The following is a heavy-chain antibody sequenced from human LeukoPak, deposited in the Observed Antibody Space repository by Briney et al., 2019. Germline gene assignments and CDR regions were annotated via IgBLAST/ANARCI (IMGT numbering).Heavy chain of an antibody. V-gene: IGHV4-59*01. CDR2: IYYSGST. D-gene: IGHD3-22*01. Sequence: SETLSLTCTVSGGSISSYYWSWIRQPPGKGLEWIGYIYYSGSTNYNPSLKSRVTISVDTSKNQFSLKLSSVTAADTAVYYCARAVTMIKDWGQGTLVTVSS. CDR3: ARAVTMIKD. J-gene: IGHJ4*02. CDR1: GGSISSYY.